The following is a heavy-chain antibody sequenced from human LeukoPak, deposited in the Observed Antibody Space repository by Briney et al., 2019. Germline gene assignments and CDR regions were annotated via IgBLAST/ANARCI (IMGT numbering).Heavy chain of an antibody. V-gene: IGHV1-3*01. CDR1: GYTFTSYA. D-gene: IGHD2-15*01. CDR2: INAGNGNT. CDR3: AKDIGFPHSFDV. J-gene: IGHJ3*01. Sequence: ASVKVSCKASGYTFTSYAMHWVRQAPGQRLEWMGWINAGNGNTKYSQKFQGRVTMTTDTSTSTAYMELRDLRSDDTAVYFCAKDIGFPHSFDVWGQGTMVTVSS.